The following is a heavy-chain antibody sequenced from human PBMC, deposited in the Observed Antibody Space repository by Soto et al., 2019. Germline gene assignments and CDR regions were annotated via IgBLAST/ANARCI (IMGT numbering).Heavy chain of an antibody. CDR3: AKGPTLAHPSYYFNY. CDR1: GFNFSNYG. D-gene: IGHD5-12*01. Sequence: QVQLVESGGGVVQPGRSLRLSCVGSGFNFSNYGMHWVRQAQGKGLDWVVVISYDGSNTYYADSVKGRFTISRDNSKNTLYLQMNSLRADDTAVYYCAKGPTLAHPSYYFNYWGQGTLVTVSS. V-gene: IGHV3-30*18. CDR2: ISYDGSNT. J-gene: IGHJ4*02.